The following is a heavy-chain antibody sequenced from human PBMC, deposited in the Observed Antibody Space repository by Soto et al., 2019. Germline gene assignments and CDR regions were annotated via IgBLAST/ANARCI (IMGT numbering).Heavy chain of an antibody. V-gene: IGHV3-30-3*01. J-gene: IGHJ6*02. CDR1: GFTFSSYA. Sequence: GGSLRLSCAASGFTFSSYAMHWVRQAPGKGLEWVAVISYDGSNKYYADSVKSRFTISRDNSKNTLYLQMNSLRAEDTAVYYCAREVLVYDFWSGYYSRYYYYGMDVWGQGTTVTVSS. CDR2: ISYDGSNK. D-gene: IGHD3-3*01. CDR3: AREVLVYDFWSGYYSRYYYYGMDV.